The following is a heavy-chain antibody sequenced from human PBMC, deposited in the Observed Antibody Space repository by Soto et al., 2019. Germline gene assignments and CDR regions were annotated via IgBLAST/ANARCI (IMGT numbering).Heavy chain of an antibody. V-gene: IGHV4-31*03. CDR3: AREYTYGSNFFDC. Sequence: QVQLQESGPGLVKPSQTLSLTCTVSGGSISSAAYYWRWIRQHPGKGLEWIGYISHSGSTYYNPSLKSRVIISVDTSKNQCSLSLTSGTAADTAVYYCAREYTYGSNFFDCWGQGALVTVSS. CDR1: GGSISSAAYY. J-gene: IGHJ4*02. CDR2: ISHSGST. D-gene: IGHD2-2*02.